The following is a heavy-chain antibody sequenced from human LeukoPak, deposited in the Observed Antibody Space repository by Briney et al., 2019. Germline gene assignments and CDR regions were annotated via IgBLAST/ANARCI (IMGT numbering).Heavy chain of an antibody. CDR2: ISAYNGNT. Sequence: ASVKVSCKASGYTFTSYVISWVRQAPGQGLEGVGWISAYNGNTNYAQKLQGRVTMTTDTSTSTAYMELRSLRSDDTAVYYCARDLYRGDAGGRFGYWGQGTLVTVSS. D-gene: IGHD3-10*01. CDR3: ARDLYRGDAGGRFGY. J-gene: IGHJ4*02. V-gene: IGHV1-18*01. CDR1: GYTFTSYV.